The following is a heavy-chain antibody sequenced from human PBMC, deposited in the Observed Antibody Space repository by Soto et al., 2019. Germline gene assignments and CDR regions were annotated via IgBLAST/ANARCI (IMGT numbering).Heavy chain of an antibody. CDR2: IYSGGST. Sequence: GGSLRLSCAASGFTVSSNYMSWVRQAPGKGLEWVSVIYSGGSTYYADSVKGRFTISRHNSKNTLYLQMNSLSAEDTAVYYCARGACSGGSCYYPPWYFDYWGQGTLVTVSS. J-gene: IGHJ4*02. CDR1: GFTVSSNY. D-gene: IGHD2-15*01. CDR3: ARGACSGGSCYYPPWYFDY. V-gene: IGHV3-53*04.